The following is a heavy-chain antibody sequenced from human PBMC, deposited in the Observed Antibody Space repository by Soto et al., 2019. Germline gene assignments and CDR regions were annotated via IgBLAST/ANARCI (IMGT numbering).Heavy chain of an antibody. CDR1: GGSISSGGYY. CDR3: AREPLD. J-gene: IGHJ4*02. CDR2: IDYSGIT. Sequence: QVQLQESGPGLVKPSQTLSLTCTVSGGSISSGGYYWTWIRHHPGKGLEGIGYIDYSGITYYNPSLKSRVTISVDTSKNQFSLKLSSVTAADTDVYYCAREPLDGGQGTLVAVSS. V-gene: IGHV4-31*03.